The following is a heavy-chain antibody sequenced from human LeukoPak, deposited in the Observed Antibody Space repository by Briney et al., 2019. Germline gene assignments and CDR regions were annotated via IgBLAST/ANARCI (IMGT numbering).Heavy chain of an antibody. CDR2: INWNGGST. D-gene: IGHD4-11*01. V-gene: IGHV3-20*04. Sequence: GGSLRLSCAASGFTFSSYGMHWVRQAPGKGLEWVSGINWNGGSTGYADSVKGRFTISRDNAKNSLYLQMNSLRAEDTALYYCARVGGYSNYGYFDYWGQGTLVTVSS. J-gene: IGHJ4*02. CDR1: GFTFSSYG. CDR3: ARVGGYSNYGYFDY.